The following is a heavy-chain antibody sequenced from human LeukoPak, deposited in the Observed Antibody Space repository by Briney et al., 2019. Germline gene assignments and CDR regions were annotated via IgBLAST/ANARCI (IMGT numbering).Heavy chain of an antibody. CDR3: ARDYWSGYSYGYFGY. J-gene: IGHJ4*02. CDR2: IYYRGST. Sequence: PSETLSLTCTVSGGSISSYYWSWNRQAPGKGLEWIGYIYYRGSTYYNPSLKSRVTISVDTSKNQVSLKVSSVTAADTAVYYCARDYWSGYSYGYFGYWGQGTLVTVSS. CDR1: GGSISSYY. D-gene: IGHD5-18*01. V-gene: IGHV4-59*01.